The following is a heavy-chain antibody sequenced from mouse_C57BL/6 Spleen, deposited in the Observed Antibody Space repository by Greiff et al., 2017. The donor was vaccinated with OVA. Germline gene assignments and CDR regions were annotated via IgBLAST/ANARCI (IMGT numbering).Heavy chain of an antibody. CDR2: IWSGGST. V-gene: IGHV2-2*01. CDR3: ARNWGNYVGFDY. CDR1: GFSLTSYG. J-gene: IGHJ2*01. D-gene: IGHD2-1*01. Sequence: QVQLKESGPGLVQPSQSLSITCTVSGFSLTSYGVHWVRQSPGKGLEWLGVIWSGGSTDYNAAFISRLSISTDNSKSQVFLKMNSLQADDTAIYYCARNWGNYVGFDYWGQGTTLTVSS.